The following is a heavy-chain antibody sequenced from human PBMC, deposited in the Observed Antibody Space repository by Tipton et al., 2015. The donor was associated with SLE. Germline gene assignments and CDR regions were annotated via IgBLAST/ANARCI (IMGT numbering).Heavy chain of an antibody. CDR2: IFYSGST. CDR3: ARDKRDFDY. CDR1: GGSISSSGFY. J-gene: IGHJ4*02. V-gene: IGHV4-39*07. Sequence: LSLTCTVSGGSISSSGFYWGWIRQPPGKGLEWIGSIFYSGSTYYNPSLKSRVTISVDTSKNQFSLKLSSVTAADTAVYYCARDKRDFDYWGQGTLVTVSS.